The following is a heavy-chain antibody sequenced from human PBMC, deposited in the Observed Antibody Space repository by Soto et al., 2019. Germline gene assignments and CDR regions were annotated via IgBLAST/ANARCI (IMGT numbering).Heavy chain of an antibody. V-gene: IGHV4-31*03. CDR3: ARDAAVWSGYSRDAFDI. D-gene: IGHD3-3*01. Sequence: SETLSLTCTVSGGSISSGGYYWSWIRQHPGKGLEWIGYIYYSGSTYYNPSLKSRVTISVDTSKNQFSLKLSSVTAADTAVYYCARDAAVWSGYSRDAFDIWGQGTMVTVS. CDR1: GGSISSGGYY. J-gene: IGHJ3*02. CDR2: IYYSGST.